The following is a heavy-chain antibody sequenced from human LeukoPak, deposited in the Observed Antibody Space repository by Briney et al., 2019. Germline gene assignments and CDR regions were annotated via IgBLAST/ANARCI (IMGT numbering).Heavy chain of an antibody. V-gene: IGHV4-59*01. CDR1: GGSISSYY. D-gene: IGHD6-6*01. CDR3: ARGVEYSISSGLGY. J-gene: IGHJ4*02. Sequence: PSETLSLTCTVSGGSISSYYWSWVRQPPGKGVEGIGYIYYSGRTNYNPSLKSRVTISVDTSKNQFSLKLSSVTAADTAVYYCARGVEYSISSGLGYWGQGTLVTVSS. CDR2: IYYSGRT.